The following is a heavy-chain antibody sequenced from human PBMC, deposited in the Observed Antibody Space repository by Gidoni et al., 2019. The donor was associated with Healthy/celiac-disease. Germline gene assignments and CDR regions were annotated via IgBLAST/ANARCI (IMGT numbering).Heavy chain of an antibody. CDR1: GFTFSSYA. D-gene: IGHD3-10*01. CDR3: AKDTYYYGSGSYYFPDY. Sequence: EVQLLESGGGLVQPGGSLSLSCAASGFTFSSYAMSWVRQAPGKGLEWVSAISGSGGSTYYADSVKGRFTISRDNSKNTLYLQMNSLRAEDTAVYYCAKDTYYYGSGSYYFPDYWGQGTLVTVSS. J-gene: IGHJ4*02. V-gene: IGHV3-23*01. CDR2: ISGSGGST.